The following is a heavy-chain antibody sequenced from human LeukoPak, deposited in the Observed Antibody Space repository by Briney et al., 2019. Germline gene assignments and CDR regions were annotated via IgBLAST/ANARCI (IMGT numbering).Heavy chain of an antibody. J-gene: IGHJ4*02. D-gene: IGHD5-24*01. CDR3: ARASTRGDGYNPLVEYFDY. V-gene: IGHV3-11*04. CDR2: ISSSGSTI. Sequence: GGPLRLSCAASGFTFSDYYMSWIRQAPGKGLEWVSYISSSGSTIYYADSVKGRFTISRDNAKNSLHLQMNSLRAEDTAVYYCARASTRGDGYNPLVEYFDYWGQGTLVTV. CDR1: GFTFSDYY.